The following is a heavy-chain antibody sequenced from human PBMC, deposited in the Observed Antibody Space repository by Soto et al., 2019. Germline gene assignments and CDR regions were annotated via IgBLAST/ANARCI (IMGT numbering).Heavy chain of an antibody. D-gene: IGHD3-10*01. CDR3: AKRSTYYYGSGSEFYYMDV. CDR1: GFTFSSYG. J-gene: IGHJ6*03. Sequence: GGSLRLSCAASGFTFSSYGMHWVRQAPGKGLEWVAVISYDGSNKYYADSVKGRFTISRDNSKNTLYLQMNSLRAEDTAVYYCAKRSTYYYGSGSEFYYMDVWGKGTTVTVSS. CDR2: ISYDGSNK. V-gene: IGHV3-30*18.